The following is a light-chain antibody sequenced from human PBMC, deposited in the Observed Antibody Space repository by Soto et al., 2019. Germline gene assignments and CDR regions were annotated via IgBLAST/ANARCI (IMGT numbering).Light chain of an antibody. J-gene: IGKJ1*01. CDR1: QSVRGNY. V-gene: IGKV3-20*01. Sequence: EIVLTQSPGTLSLSPVERATLSCRASQSVRGNYLAWYQQKPGQAPRLLISGASSRASGIPDRFSGSGSGTDFTLTISRLEPEDFAVYYCQQYGFSLRTFGQGSKVEI. CDR2: GAS. CDR3: QQYGFSLRT.